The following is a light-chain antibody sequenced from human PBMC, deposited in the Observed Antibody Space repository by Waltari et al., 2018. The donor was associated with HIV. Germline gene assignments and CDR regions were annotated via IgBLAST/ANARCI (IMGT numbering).Light chain of an antibody. J-gene: IGKJ2*01. CDR2: GAS. CDR1: EGIGNW. V-gene: IGKV1-12*01. CDR3: QQTSSFPLT. Sequence: IQMSQTPRSMSASVGDRVTMTCRASEGIGNWLGWYQQKSGKAPKLLILGASTLQSGVPSRFNGTGSGTTFSLTITVLHPEDFATYFCQQTSSFPLTFGPGTTLDI.